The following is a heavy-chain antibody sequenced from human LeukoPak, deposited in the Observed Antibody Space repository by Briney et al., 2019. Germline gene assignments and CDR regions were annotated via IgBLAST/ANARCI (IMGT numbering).Heavy chain of an antibody. V-gene: IGHV4-59*05. CDR3: ARRVGYCSSTSCQGRWFDP. Sequence: SETLSLTCTVSGGSISSYYWSWIRQPAGKGLEWIGSIYYSGSTYYNPSLKSRVTISVDTSKNQFSLKLSSVTAADTAAYYCARRVGYCSSTSCQGRWFDPWGQGTLVTVSS. J-gene: IGHJ5*02. CDR1: GGSISSYY. D-gene: IGHD2-2*01. CDR2: IYYSGST.